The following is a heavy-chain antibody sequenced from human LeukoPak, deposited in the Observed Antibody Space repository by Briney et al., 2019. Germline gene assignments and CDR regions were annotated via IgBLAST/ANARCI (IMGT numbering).Heavy chain of an antibody. Sequence: GGSLRLSCAASGFTFSNYGMHWVRQAPGKGLEWVAVIWYDRSNKYYADSVKGRFTISRDKSNNTVHLQMNSLRVEDTAVYYCTRDLTVATIRTPLQHWGQGTLVTVSS. D-gene: IGHD5-24*01. V-gene: IGHV3-33*01. J-gene: IGHJ1*01. CDR2: IWYDRSNK. CDR1: GFTFSNYG. CDR3: TRDLTVATIRTPLQH.